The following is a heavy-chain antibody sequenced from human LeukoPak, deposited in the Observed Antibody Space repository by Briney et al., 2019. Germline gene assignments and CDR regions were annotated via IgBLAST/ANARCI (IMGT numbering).Heavy chain of an antibody. CDR1: AFIFRNYA. V-gene: IGHV3-23*01. J-gene: IGHJ4*02. D-gene: IGHD3-10*01. CDR3: AKGLVRGVLYYFDY. CDR2: ISGSGGST. Sequence: GGSLRLSCAGSAFIFRNYAIHWVRQAPGKGLEWVSAISGSGGSTYYADSVKGRFTISRDNSKNTLYLQMNSLRAEDTAVYYCAKGLVRGVLYYFDYWGQGTLVTVSS.